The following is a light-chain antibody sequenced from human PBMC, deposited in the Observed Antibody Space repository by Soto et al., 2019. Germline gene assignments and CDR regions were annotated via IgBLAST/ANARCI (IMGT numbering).Light chain of an antibody. J-gene: IGLJ3*02. V-gene: IGLV2-14*03. CDR1: NSDVGAYNY. Sequence: QAASVSGSPGQSITISCAGSNSDVGAYNYVSWYQQHPGKAPKLIIFDVSNRPSGVSDRFSASKSGNTASLTISGLQAEDEADYYCSSFTTSTTLVFGGGTQLTVL. CDR3: SSFTTSTTLV. CDR2: DVS.